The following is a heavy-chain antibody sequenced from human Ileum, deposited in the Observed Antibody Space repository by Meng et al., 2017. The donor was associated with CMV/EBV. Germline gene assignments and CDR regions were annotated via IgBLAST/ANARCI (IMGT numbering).Heavy chain of an antibody. CDR3: ADRPPATYYFNY. Sequence: QITLKGSGPTVVKPTQTLTLTCTLSGFSISTSGVGVGWIRQPPGKALEWLALIFWDDDKRYSPSLQSRLTITKDTSKNQVVLTFTNMDPVDTATYYCADRPPATYYFNYWGQGTLVTVSS. CDR2: IFWDDDK. CDR1: GFSISTSGVG. J-gene: IGHJ4*02. D-gene: IGHD2-15*01. V-gene: IGHV2-5*02.